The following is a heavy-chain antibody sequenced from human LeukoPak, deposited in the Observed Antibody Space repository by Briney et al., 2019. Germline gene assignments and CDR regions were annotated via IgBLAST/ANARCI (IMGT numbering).Heavy chain of an antibody. Sequence: GASVKVSCKASGYTFTGYYMHWVRQAPGQGLEWMGWINPNSGGTNYAQKFQGRVTMTRDTSISTAHMELSRLRSDDTAVYYCARAGVIVLMVYASFDYWGQGTLVTVSS. CDR1: GYTFTGYY. V-gene: IGHV1-2*02. CDR2: INPNSGGT. CDR3: ARAGVIVLMVYASFDY. D-gene: IGHD2-8*01. J-gene: IGHJ4*02.